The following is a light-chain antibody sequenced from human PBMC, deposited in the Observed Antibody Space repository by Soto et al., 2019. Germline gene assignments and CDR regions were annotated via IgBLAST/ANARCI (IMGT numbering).Light chain of an antibody. V-gene: IGLV1-40*01. J-gene: IGLJ1*01. Sequence: QSVLTQPPSVSGAPGQRVTVSCTGSSSNIGAGYDVHWYQQLPGTAPKLLIYGNSNRPSGVPDRFSGSKSGTSASLAITGVQAEDEADYYCQSYDSSLSGYVFGTGTKLPS. CDR1: SSNIGAGYD. CDR2: GNS. CDR3: QSYDSSLSGYV.